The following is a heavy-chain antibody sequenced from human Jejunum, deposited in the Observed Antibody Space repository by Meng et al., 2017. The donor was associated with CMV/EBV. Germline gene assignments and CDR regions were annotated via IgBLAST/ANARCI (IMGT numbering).Heavy chain of an antibody. CDR1: GYTFTSYP. V-gene: IGHV7-4-1*02. D-gene: IGHD5-24*01. Sequence: QAPLVEFGGELEKPGASVKVSCKASGYTFTSYPMNWVRQAPGQGLEWMGWINTNTGNPTYAQGFTGRFVFSLDTSVSTAYLQINSLRADDTAVYYCARDSPLDGYSLLDYWGQGTLVTVSS. CDR2: INTNTGNP. CDR3: ARDSPLDGYSLLDY. J-gene: IGHJ4*02.